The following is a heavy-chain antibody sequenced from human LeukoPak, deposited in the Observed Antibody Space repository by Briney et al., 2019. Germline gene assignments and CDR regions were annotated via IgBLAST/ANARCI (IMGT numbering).Heavy chain of an antibody. D-gene: IGHD5-18*01. CDR1: GFTFSSYS. Sequence: GGSLRLSCAASGFTFSSYSMNWVRQAPGKGLEWVSYISSSSSTIYYADSVKGRFTISRDNAKNSLYLQMNSLRAEDTAVYYCARIPTRGYSYGYFDYWGQGTLVTVSS. V-gene: IGHV3-48*04. J-gene: IGHJ4*02. CDR3: ARIPTRGYSYGYFDY. CDR2: ISSSSSTI.